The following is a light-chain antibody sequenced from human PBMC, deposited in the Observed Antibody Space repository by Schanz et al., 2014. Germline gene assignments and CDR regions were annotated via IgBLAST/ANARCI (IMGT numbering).Light chain of an antibody. CDR1: SSDVGGYNY. CDR3: SSYADSSTL. J-gene: IGLJ1*01. V-gene: IGLV2-11*01. Sequence: QSALTQPRSVSGSPGQSVTISCTGTSSDVGGYNYVSWYQQHPGKAPKLMIYEVNKRPSGVSNRFSGSKSGNTASLTISGLQAEDEADYYCSSYADSSTLFGPGTKLTVL. CDR2: EVN.